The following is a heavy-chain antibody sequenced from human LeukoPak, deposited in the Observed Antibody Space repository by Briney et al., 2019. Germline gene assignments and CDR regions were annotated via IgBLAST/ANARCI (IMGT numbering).Heavy chain of an antibody. CDR3: ARGYSNYDY. Sequence: SETLSLTCTVSGGSVSRGSYYWSWIRQPPGKGLEWIGYIYYSGSTNYNPSLKSRVTISVDTSKSQFSLKLSSVTAADTAVYYCARGYSNYDYWGQGTLVTVSS. CDR2: IYYSGST. D-gene: IGHD4-11*01. J-gene: IGHJ4*02. CDR1: GGSVSRGSYY. V-gene: IGHV4-61*01.